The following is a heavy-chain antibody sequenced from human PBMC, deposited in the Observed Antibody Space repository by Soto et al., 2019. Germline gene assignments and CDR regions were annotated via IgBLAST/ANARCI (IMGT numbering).Heavy chain of an antibody. J-gene: IGHJ4*02. D-gene: IGHD3-16*02. V-gene: IGHV4-34*01. Sequence: SETLSLTCAVYGGSFSGYYWSWIRQPPGKGLEWIGEINHSGSTNYNPSLKSRVTISVDTSKNQFSLKLSSVTAADTAVYYCARGLPPRRIMITFGGVIGYYFDYWGQGTLVTVSS. CDR2: INHSGST. CDR1: GGSFSGYY. CDR3: ARGLPPRRIMITFGGVIGYYFDY.